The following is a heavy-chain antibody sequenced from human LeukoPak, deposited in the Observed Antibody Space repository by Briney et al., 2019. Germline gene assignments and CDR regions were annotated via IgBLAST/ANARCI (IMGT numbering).Heavy chain of an antibody. D-gene: IGHD4-17*01. Sequence: SETLSLTCTVSGGSISSSSYYWGWIRQPPGKGLEWIGSIYYSGSTYYNPSLKSRVTISVDTSKNQFSLKLSSVTAANTAVYYCAELDYGDDWYFDYWGQGTLVTVSS. CDR1: GGSISSSSYY. V-gene: IGHV4-39*07. J-gene: IGHJ4*02. CDR3: AELDYGDDWYFDY. CDR2: IYYSGST.